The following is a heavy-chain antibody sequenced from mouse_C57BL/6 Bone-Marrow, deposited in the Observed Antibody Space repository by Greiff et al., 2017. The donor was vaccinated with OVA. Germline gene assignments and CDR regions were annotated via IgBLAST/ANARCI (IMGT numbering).Heavy chain of an antibody. D-gene: IGHD2-4*01. CDR1: GYTFTSYW. Sequence: QVQLQQPGAELVKPGASVKMSCKASGYTFTSYWITWVKQRPGQGLEWIGDIYPGSGSTNYNEKFKSKATLTVDTSSSTAYMQLSSLTSEDSAVYDCARKTMITAKRTTRYAMDYWGQGTSVTVSS. CDR2: IYPGSGST. V-gene: IGHV1-55*01. CDR3: ARKTMITAKRTTRYAMDY. J-gene: IGHJ4*01.